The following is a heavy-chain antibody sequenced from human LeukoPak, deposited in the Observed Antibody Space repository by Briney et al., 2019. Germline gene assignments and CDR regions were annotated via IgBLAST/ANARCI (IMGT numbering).Heavy chain of an antibody. CDR3: AKSLYGGCDY. J-gene: IGHJ4*02. V-gene: IGHV3-23*01. Sequence: GGSLRLSCAASGFSFSTYAMSWVRQAPGKGLEWVSGVNGNGGSTSYADSVKGRFTIFRDNSKNTVYLQMNSLRVEDTAVYYCAKSLYGGCDYWGQGTVVTVTS. CDR1: GFSFSTYA. D-gene: IGHD3-16*02. CDR2: VNGNGGST.